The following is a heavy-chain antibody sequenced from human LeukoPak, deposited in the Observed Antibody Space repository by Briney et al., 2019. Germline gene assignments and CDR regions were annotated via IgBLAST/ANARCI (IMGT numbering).Heavy chain of an antibody. V-gene: IGHV1-69*13. D-gene: IGHD2-2*01. J-gene: IGHJ6*02. CDR3: ARGYRSSTSCFLYGMDV. CDR2: IIPIFGTA. Sequence: SVTVSCTASGGTFSSYAISWVRQAPGQGLEWMGGIIPIFGTANYAQKFQGRVTITADESTSTAYMELSSLRSEDTAVYYCARGYRSSTSCFLYGMDVWGQGTTVTVSS. CDR1: GGTFSSYA.